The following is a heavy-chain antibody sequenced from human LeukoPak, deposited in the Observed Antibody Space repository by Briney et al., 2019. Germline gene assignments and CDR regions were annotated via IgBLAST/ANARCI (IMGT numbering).Heavy chain of an antibody. CDR2: IKSDGRT. CDR1: GFTLGSYW. D-gene: IGHD3-22*01. CDR3: ARAPSEIGGYYPEYFRH. V-gene: IGHV3-74*01. J-gene: IGHJ1*01. Sequence: GGPLRLSCAASGFTLGSYWMHWVRQAPGKGLVWVSRIKSDGRTNYADSVKGRFTISRDNAKNTVSLQMNSLRAEDTGVYYCARAPSEIGGYYPEYFRHWGQGTLVIVSS.